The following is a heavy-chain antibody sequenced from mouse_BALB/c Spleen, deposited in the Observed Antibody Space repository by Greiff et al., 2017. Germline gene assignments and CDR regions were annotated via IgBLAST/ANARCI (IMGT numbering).Heavy chain of an antibody. CDR2: ISNGGGST. Sequence: EVQLQESGGGLVQPGGSLKLSCAASGFTFSSYTMSWVRQTPEKRLEWVAYISNGGGSTYYPDTVKGRFTISRDNAKNTLYLQMSSLKSEDTAMYYCARHNGYYSFDYWGQGTTLTVSS. V-gene: IGHV5-12-2*01. CDR3: ARHNGYYSFDY. J-gene: IGHJ2*01. D-gene: IGHD2-3*01. CDR1: GFTFSSYT.